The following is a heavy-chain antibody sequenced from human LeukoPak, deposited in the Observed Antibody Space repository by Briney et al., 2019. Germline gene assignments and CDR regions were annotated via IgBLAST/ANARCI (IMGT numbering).Heavy chain of an antibody. CDR3: AKDPTSPHYDSSGYPIYSFDY. Sequence: PGGSLRLSCAASGFTFTTYGLHWVRQAPGKGLEWVALISDDGSKKNYGDSVKGRFTISRDNSKNTLYLQMNSLRVEDTAVYYCAKDPTSPHYDSSGYPIYSFDYWGQGTLVTVSS. CDR1: GFTFTTYG. CDR2: ISDDGSKK. V-gene: IGHV3-30*18. J-gene: IGHJ4*02. D-gene: IGHD3-22*01.